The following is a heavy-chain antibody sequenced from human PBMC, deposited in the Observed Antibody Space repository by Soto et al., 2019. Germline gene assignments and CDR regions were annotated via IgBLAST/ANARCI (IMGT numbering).Heavy chain of an antibody. CDR1: GGTFSSYA. J-gene: IGHJ4*02. CDR2: IIPIFGTA. CDR3: AVGYSYGYNDY. V-gene: IGHV1-69*13. D-gene: IGHD5-18*01. Sequence: GASVKVSCKASGGTFSSYAISWVRQAPGQGLEWMGGIIPIFGTANYAQKFQGRVTITADESTSTAYMELSSLRSEDTAVYYCAVGYSYGYNDYWGQGTLVTVSS.